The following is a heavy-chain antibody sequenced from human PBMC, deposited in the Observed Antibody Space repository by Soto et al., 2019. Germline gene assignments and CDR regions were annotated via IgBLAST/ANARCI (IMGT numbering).Heavy chain of an antibody. Sequence: LETLPLTCTVSDGSIISYYGSWIRQPPGKGLEWIGYIYYSGSTNYNPSLKSRVTISVDTSKNQFSLKLSSVTAADTAVYYCAGFYYDHSVMAVWRKGTTVPVSP. CDR3: AGFYYDHSVMAV. J-gene: IGHJ6*04. V-gene: IGHV4-59*01. CDR2: IYYSGST. CDR1: DGSIISYY.